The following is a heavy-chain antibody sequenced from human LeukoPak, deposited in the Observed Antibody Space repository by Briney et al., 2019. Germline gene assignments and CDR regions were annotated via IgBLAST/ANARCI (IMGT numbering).Heavy chain of an antibody. CDR1: GFTFSTYA. D-gene: IGHD4-17*01. Sequence: GGSLRLSCAASGFTFSTYAMHWVRQAPGKGLEWVAVIWSDSTNKYYADSVRGRFTISRDNSKNTLYLQMSSLRAEDTAMYYCARERLTTVTTFHCDYCVQGTLVTVPS. J-gene: IGHJ4*02. CDR3: ARERLTTVTTFHCDY. CDR2: IWSDSTNK. V-gene: IGHV3-33*01.